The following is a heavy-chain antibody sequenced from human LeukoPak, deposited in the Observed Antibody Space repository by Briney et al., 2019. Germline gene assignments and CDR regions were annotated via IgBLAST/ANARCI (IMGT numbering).Heavy chain of an antibody. CDR1: GGSFSGYY. D-gene: IGHD5-18*01. Sequence: PSETLSLACAVYGGSFSGYYWSWIRQPPGKGLEWIGEINHSGSTNYNPSLKSRVTISVDTSKNQFSLKLSSVTAADTAVYYCARGISYGPTWLDYWGQGTLVTVSS. J-gene: IGHJ4*02. CDR2: INHSGST. CDR3: ARGISYGPTWLDY. V-gene: IGHV4-34*01.